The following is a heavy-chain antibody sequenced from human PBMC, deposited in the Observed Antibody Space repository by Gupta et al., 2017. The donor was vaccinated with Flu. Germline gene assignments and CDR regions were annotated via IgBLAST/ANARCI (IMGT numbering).Heavy chain of an antibody. Sequence: QVQLQESGPGLVKPSETLSLTCTVSGGSSSSYYWSWIRQPAGKGLEWIGRIYTSGSTNYTPSLKSRVTMSVDTSKNQFSLKLRSMTAADTAVYYCARAWRGSYEGDAFGIRGQGTMVTLSS. J-gene: IGHJ3*02. V-gene: IGHV4-4*07. CDR2: IYTSGST. D-gene: IGHD1-26*01. CDR3: ARAWRGSYEGDAFGI. CDR1: GGSSSSYY.